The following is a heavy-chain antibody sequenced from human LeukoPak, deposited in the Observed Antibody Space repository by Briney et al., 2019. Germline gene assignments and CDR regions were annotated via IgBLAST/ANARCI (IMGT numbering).Heavy chain of an antibody. Sequence: PSETLSLTCTVSGGSINTLYWSWIRQSPGKGLEWIGNIFYSGSTNYNPSLKSRVTISVDTSKNQFSLTLNSVTAADTAVYYCARHLTRRDYFYYGMDVWGQGTPVTVSS. V-gene: IGHV4-59*08. CDR1: GGSINTLY. J-gene: IGHJ6*02. CDR2: IFYSGST. CDR3: ARHLTRRDYFYYGMDV.